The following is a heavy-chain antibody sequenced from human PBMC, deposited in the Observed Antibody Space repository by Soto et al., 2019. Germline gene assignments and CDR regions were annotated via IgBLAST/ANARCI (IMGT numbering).Heavy chain of an antibody. CDR1: GGSFSSYY. CDR3: ARTSIYAYADY. J-gene: IGHJ4*02. V-gene: IGHV4-34*01. D-gene: IGHD2-2*02. Sequence: PSETLSLTCAVYGGSFSSYYWSWIRQPPGKGLEWIGEINHSGSTNYNPSLKSRVTISVDTSTNQFSLKLSSVTAADTAVYYCARTSIYAYADYWGQGTLVTVSS. CDR2: INHSGST.